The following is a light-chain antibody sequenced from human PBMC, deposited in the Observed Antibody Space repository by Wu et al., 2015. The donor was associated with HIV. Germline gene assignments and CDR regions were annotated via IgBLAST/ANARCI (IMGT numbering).Light chain of an antibody. V-gene: IGKV3-20*01. Sequence: EIVLTQSPGTLSLSPGERATLSCRASQSISSSYLAWYQQKPGQAPRLLIYGASIRATGIPDRVSGSGSGTDFTLTINRLEPEDFAVYYCQQYGSSPLTFGGGTKVEIK. J-gene: IGKJ4*01. CDR1: QSISSSY. CDR2: GAS. CDR3: QQYGSSPLT.